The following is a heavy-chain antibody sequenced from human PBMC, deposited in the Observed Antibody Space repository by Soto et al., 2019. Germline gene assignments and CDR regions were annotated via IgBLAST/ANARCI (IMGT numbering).Heavy chain of an antibody. CDR2: ISGSGSSV. CDR1: GFTFSNYA. Sequence: EVQLWESGGGLVQPGGSLRLSCAASGFTFSNYAMSWVRQAPGKGLEWVSAISGSGSSVYLADSVRGRFAMSRDLSTNTVSLQMNSLRVEDTAIYYCAKVRATYLSASYFYYGLDVWGQGTTVTVSS. V-gene: IGHV3-23*01. J-gene: IGHJ6*02. CDR3: AKVRATYLSASYFYYGLDV. D-gene: IGHD2-21*01.